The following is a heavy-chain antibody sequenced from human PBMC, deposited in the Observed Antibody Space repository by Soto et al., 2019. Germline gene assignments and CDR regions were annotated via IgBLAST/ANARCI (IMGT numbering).Heavy chain of an antibody. Sequence: QVQLVESGGGVVQPGRSLRLSCAASGFTFSSYAMHWVRQAPGKGLEWVAVISYDGSNKYYADSVKGRFTISRDNSKNTLYLQMNSLRAEDTAVYYCAREDNYYFDYWGQGTLVTVSS. CDR1: GFTFSSYA. D-gene: IGHD1-20*01. V-gene: IGHV3-30-3*01. CDR2: ISYDGSNK. CDR3: AREDNYYFDY. J-gene: IGHJ4*02.